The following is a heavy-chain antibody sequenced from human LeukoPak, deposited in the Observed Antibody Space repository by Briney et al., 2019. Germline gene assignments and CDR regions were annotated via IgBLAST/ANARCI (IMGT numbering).Heavy chain of an antibody. CDR1: GYTFTGYY. J-gene: IGHJ3*02. D-gene: IGHD6-13*01. CDR3: AREKTRLAAGDAFDI. CDR2: ISTYNGNT. Sequence: ASVKVSCKASGYTFTGYYMHWVRQAPGQGLEWMGWISTYNGNTYYALKLQGRVTMTTDTSTSTAYMELRNLRSDDTAVYYCAREKTRLAAGDAFDIWGQGTMVTVSS. V-gene: IGHV1-18*04.